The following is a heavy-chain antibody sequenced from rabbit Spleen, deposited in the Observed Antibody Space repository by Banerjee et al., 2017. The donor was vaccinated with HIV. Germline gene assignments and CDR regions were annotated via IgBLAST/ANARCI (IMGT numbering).Heavy chain of an antibody. CDR2: IEGGNSAFS. CDR1: GVSFSSNHY. V-gene: IGHV1S40*01. J-gene: IGHJ4*01. Sequence: QSLEESGGGLVKPGASLTLTCTASGVSFSSNHYMCWVRQAPGKGLEWIACIEGGNSAFSYFASWAKGRFTISKTSSTTVTLQMTSLTAADTATYFCARETSSGWGVVSYYFNLWGPGTLVTVS. D-gene: IGHD4-1*01. CDR3: ARETSSGWGVVSYYFNL.